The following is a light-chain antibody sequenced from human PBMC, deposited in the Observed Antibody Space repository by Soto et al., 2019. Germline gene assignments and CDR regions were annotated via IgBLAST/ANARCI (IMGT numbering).Light chain of an antibody. CDR2: GAS. V-gene: IGKV1D-16*01. CDR3: QQYNSYPLT. CDR1: QFISNW. Sequence: DIQMTQSPSSLSASVGDRVTITCRASQFISNWLAWYQQKPETAPKSLIFGASTLQSGVPSRFSGSGFGTYFTLTINGLQPEDFATYFCQQYNSYPLTFGGGTK. J-gene: IGKJ4*01.